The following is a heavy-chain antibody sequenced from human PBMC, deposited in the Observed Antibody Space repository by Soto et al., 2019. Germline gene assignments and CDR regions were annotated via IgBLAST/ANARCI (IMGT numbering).Heavy chain of an antibody. CDR1: GFTFSSYA. Sequence: GGSLRLSCAASGFTFSSYAMSWVRQAPGKGLEWVSAISGSGGSTYYADSVKGRFTISRDNSKNTLYLQMNSLRAEDTAVYYCAKRYYYDFWSGTSMDVWGQGSTVTVSS. V-gene: IGHV3-23*01. CDR2: ISGSGGST. CDR3: AKRYYYDFWSGTSMDV. J-gene: IGHJ6*02. D-gene: IGHD3-3*01.